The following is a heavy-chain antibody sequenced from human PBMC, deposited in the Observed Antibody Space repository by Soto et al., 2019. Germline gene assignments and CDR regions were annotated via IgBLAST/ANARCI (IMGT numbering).Heavy chain of an antibody. CDR2: IYNDGTYS. V-gene: IGHV3-74*01. CDR3: TRGPRPISTGTGAY. J-gene: IGHJ4*02. Sequence: GGSLRLSCAASGFTFKTYWMHWARQSPGKGLVWISRIYNDGTYSDYADSVRGRFTISRDNVNDTLYLQMNNLRAEDSGLYYCTRGPRPISTGTGAYWGQGTQVTVSS. D-gene: IGHD3-10*01. CDR1: GFTFKTYW.